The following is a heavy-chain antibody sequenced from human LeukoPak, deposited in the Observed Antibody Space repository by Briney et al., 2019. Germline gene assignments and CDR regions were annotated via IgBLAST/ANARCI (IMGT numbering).Heavy chain of an antibody. Sequence: ASVKVSCKASGYTFTGYYMHWVRQAPGHGLEWMGWVNPNNGGTDYAQKFQGRVTMTRDTSISTAYMELSSLRSDDTAIYYCVRDDVTTNPLEFDYWGQGTLVTVSS. CDR1: GYTFTGYY. CDR2: VNPNNGGT. CDR3: VRDDVTTNPLEFDY. V-gene: IGHV1-2*02. D-gene: IGHD4-11*01. J-gene: IGHJ4*02.